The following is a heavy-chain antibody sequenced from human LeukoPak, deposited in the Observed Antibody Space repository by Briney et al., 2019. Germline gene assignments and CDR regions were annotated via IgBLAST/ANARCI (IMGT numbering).Heavy chain of an antibody. D-gene: IGHD2-2*01. CDR3: AKGDRYQVLYYFDY. CDR2: ISGSGGST. J-gene: IGHJ4*02. Sequence: GGSLRLSCAASGVTFSSYAMSWVRQAPGKGLEWVSAISGSGGSTYYADSVKGRLTISRDNSKNTLYLQMNSLRAEDTAVYYCAKGDRYQVLYYFDYWGQGTLVTISS. CDR1: GVTFSSYA. V-gene: IGHV3-23*01.